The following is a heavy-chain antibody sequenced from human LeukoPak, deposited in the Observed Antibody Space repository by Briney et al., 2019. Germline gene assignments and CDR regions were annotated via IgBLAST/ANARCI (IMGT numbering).Heavy chain of an antibody. D-gene: IGHD6-19*01. V-gene: IGHV1-18*01. Sequence: ASVKVSCKASGFIFTKYGISRVRQAPGQGLEWVGWISGYNGDTNYAQKLLGRVTMTTDTSTTTAYMELRSLRSDDTAFYYCARDPSNTSGWKTWFDTWGQGTLVTVSS. CDR1: GFIFTKYG. CDR3: ARDPSNTSGWKTWFDT. CDR2: ISGYNGDT. J-gene: IGHJ5*02.